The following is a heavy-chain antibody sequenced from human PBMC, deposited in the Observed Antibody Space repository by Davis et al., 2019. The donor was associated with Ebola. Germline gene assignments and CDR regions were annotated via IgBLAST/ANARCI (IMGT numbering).Heavy chain of an antibody. CDR2: ISSSGSTI. J-gene: IGHJ6*02. Sequence: GESLKISCAASGFTFSDYYISWIRQAPGKGLEWVSYISSSGSTIYYADSVKGRFTISRDNAKNSLYLQMNSLRAEDTAVYYCARDQRIAAAGPYYYYGMDVWGQGTTVTVSS. D-gene: IGHD6-13*01. CDR3: ARDQRIAAAGPYYYYGMDV. V-gene: IGHV3-11*01. CDR1: GFTFSDYY.